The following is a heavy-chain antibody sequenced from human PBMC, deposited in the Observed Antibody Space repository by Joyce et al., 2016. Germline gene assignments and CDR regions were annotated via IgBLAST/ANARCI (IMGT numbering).Heavy chain of an antibody. D-gene: IGHD1-1*01. CDR3: AKVGVTLMRNAFDL. CDR1: GYTFTYYY. J-gene: IGHJ3*01. CDR2: INPRSGGA. V-gene: IGHV1-2*06. Sequence: QVQLVQSGAEMKKPGASVKVSCKASGYTFTYYYIHWVRQAPGEGLEWMGRINPRSGGANYAPKFESRVTMARDTSTSAVTMELNTLTSSDTAVYYCAKVGVTLMRNAFDLWGQGTVISVSS.